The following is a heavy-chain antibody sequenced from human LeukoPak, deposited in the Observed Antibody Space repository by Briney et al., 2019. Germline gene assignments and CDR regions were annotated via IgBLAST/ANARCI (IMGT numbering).Heavy chain of an antibody. D-gene: IGHD3-3*01. J-gene: IGHJ6*03. Sequence: GGSLRLSCAASGFTFSSYSMNWVRQAPGKGLEWVSSISSSSSYIYYAGSVKGRFTISRDNAKNSLYLQMNSLRAEDTAVYYCAKSPPAYYDFWDYYYYYYMDVWGKGTTVTVSS. V-gene: IGHV3-21*01. CDR2: ISSSSSYI. CDR1: GFTFSSYS. CDR3: AKSPPAYYDFWDYYYYYYMDV.